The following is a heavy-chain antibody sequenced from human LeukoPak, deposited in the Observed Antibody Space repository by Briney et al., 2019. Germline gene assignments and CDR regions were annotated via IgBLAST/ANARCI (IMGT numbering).Heavy chain of an antibody. CDR1: GGSISSGGYY. J-gene: IGHJ3*02. V-gene: IGHV4-31*03. CDR3: ARDVVVPAAILPHAFDI. D-gene: IGHD2-2*02. CDR2: IYYSGST. Sequence: PSQTLSLTCTVSGGSISSGGYYWSWIRQHPGKGLEWIGYIYYSGSTYYNPSLKSRVTISVDTSKNQFSLKLSSVTAADTAVYYCARDVVVPAAILPHAFDIWGQGTMVTVSS.